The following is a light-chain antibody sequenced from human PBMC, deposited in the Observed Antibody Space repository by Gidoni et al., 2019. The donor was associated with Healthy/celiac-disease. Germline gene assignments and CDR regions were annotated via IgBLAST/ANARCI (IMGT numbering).Light chain of an antibody. CDR3: QQYNSFWT. J-gene: IGKJ1*01. CDR2: KAS. V-gene: IGKV1-5*03. Sequence: DIQMTQSPSTLSASVGDRVTITCRASQSISSWLAWYQQKPGKAPKLLIYKASSLESGVPSRFSSSGSGTEFTLTISSLQPDDFATYYCQQYNSFWTCGQGTKVEIK. CDR1: QSISSW.